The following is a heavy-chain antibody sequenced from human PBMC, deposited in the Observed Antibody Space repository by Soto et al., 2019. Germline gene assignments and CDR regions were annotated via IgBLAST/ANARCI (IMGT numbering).Heavy chain of an antibody. CDR3: ARDRLLLSSGWHFHDY. Sequence: GGSLRLSCAASGFTFSSYSMNWVRQAPGKGLEWVSSISSSSSYIYYADSVKGRFTISRDNAKNSLYLQMNSLRAEDTAVYYCARDRLLLSSGWHFHDYWGQGTLVTVSS. CDR2: ISSSSSYI. D-gene: IGHD6-19*01. V-gene: IGHV3-21*01. CDR1: GFTFSSYS. J-gene: IGHJ4*02.